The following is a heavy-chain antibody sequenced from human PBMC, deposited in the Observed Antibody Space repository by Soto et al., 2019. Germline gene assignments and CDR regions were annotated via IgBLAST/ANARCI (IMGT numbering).Heavy chain of an antibody. Sequence: QVQLQESGPGLVKPSETLSLTCTVSGGSISSYYWSWIRQPPGKGLEWIGYIYYSGSTNYNPSLKSRVTISVDTSKNQFSLKLSSVTAADTAVYYCARSTGDLDYWGQGTLVTVSS. J-gene: IGHJ4*02. CDR2: IYYSGST. CDR1: GGSISSYY. D-gene: IGHD7-27*01. V-gene: IGHV4-59*01. CDR3: ARSTGDLDY.